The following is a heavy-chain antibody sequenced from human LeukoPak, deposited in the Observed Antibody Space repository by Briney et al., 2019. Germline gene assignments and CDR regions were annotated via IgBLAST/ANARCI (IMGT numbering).Heavy chain of an antibody. V-gene: IGHV3-23*01. D-gene: IGHD6-6*01. J-gene: IGHJ4*02. CDR3: AKGSAAARPYYFDS. CDR1: RFTFSSYA. CDR2: ISGSGGST. Sequence: GGSLRLSCAASRFTFSSYAMSWVRQAPGKGLEWVSAISGSGGSTYYADSVKGRFTISRDNSRHTLSLQMNGLRADDTAVYYCAKGSAAARPYYFDSWGQGTLVAVSS.